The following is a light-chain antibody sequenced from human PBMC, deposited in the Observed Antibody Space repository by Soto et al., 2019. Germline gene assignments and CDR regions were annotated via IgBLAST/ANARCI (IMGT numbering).Light chain of an antibody. CDR1: SSDVGGYNF. Sequence: QSVLTQPASVSGSPGQSITISCTGTSSDVGGYNFVSWYQQHPAKAPKLMIFDVSNRPSGVSNRFSGSKSDNTASLTISGLQAEDEADYYCSSYTSSRTLVFGGGTKLTVL. CDR3: SSYTSSRTLV. V-gene: IGLV2-14*01. J-gene: IGLJ2*01. CDR2: DVS.